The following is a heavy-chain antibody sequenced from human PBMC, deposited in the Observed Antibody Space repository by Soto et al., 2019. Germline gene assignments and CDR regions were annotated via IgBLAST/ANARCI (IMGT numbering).Heavy chain of an antibody. CDR3: GGVGFDY. V-gene: IGHV3-30*03. CDR1: GFTFSSYG. D-gene: IGHD3-16*01. J-gene: IGHJ4*02. Sequence: QVQLVESGGGVVQPGRSLRLSCAASGFTFSSYGMHWVRQAPGKGLEWVAVISYDGSNKYYADSVKGRFTISRDNSKNPLYLQMNSLRAEDTAVYYCGGVGFDYWGQGTLVTVSS. CDR2: ISYDGSNK.